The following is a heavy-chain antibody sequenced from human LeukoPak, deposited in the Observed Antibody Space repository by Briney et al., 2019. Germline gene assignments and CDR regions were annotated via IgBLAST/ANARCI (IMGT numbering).Heavy chain of an antibody. CDR1: GGSFSGYY. CDR3: ARGLPLVRYFDWLLNSDAFDI. J-gene: IGHJ3*02. CDR2: INHSGST. V-gene: IGHV4-34*01. D-gene: IGHD3-9*01. Sequence: PSETLSLTCAVYGGSFSGYYWSRIRQPPGKGLEWIGEINHSGSTNYNPSLKSRVTISVDTSKNQFSLKLSSVTAADTAVYYCARGLPLVRYFDWLLNSDAFDIWGQGTMVTVSS.